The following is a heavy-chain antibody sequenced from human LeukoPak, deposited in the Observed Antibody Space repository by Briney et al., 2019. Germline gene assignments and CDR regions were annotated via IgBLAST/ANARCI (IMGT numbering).Heavy chain of an antibody. V-gene: IGHV4-39*01. J-gene: IGHJ4*02. CDR1: GGSISSSSYY. D-gene: IGHD3-22*01. CDR3: ARLRYYYDSSGYYPFDY. CDR2: IYCSGST. Sequence: SETLSLTCTVSGGSISSSSYYWGWIRQPPGKGLEWIGSIYCSGSTYYNPSLKSRVTISVDTSKNQFSLKLSSVTAAHTAVYYCARLRYYYDSSGYYPFDYWGQGTLVTVSS.